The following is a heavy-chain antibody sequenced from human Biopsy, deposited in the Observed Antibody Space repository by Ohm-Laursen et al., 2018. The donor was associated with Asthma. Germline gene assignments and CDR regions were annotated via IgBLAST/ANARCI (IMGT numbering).Heavy chain of an antibody. CDR1: GFTFSSYG. CDR3: ARDLHPTNHLGELSEGFDY. CDR2: ISYDGSNK. V-gene: IGHV3-30*03. J-gene: IGHJ4*02. D-gene: IGHD3-16*02. Sequence: SLRLSCAASGFTFSSYGMHWVRQAPGKGLEWVAVISYDGSNKYYADSVKGRFTISRDNSKNTLYLQMNSLRAEDMAVYYCARDLHPTNHLGELSEGFDYWGQGTLVTVSS.